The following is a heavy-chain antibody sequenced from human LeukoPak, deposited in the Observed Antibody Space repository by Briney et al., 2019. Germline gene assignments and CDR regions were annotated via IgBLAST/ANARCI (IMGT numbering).Heavy chain of an antibody. J-gene: IGHJ4*02. D-gene: IGHD3-22*01. V-gene: IGHV3-30-3*01. Sequence: GGSLRLSCAASGFTFSSYAMHWVRQAPGKGLEWVAVISYDGSNKYYADSVKGRFTISRDNSKNTLYLQMNSLRAEDTAVYYCAKARITMIVVAPFDYWGQGTLVTVSS. CDR3: AKARITMIVVAPFDY. CDR2: ISYDGSNK. CDR1: GFTFSSYA.